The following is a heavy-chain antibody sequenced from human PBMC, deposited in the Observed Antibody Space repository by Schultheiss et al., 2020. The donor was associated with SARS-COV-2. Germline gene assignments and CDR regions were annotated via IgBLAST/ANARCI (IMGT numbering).Heavy chain of an antibody. CDR3: ARDGGYCSSTSCYGGYYYGMDV. D-gene: IGHD2-2*01. CDR1: GGSISSSSYY. V-gene: IGHV4-39*07. J-gene: IGHJ6*02. Sequence: SETLSLTCTVSGGSISSSSYYWGWIRQPPGKGLEWIGYIYYSGSTNYNPSLKSRVTISVDTSKNQFSLKLSSVTAADTAVYYCARDGGYCSSTSCYGGYYYGMDVWGQGTTVTVSS. CDR2: IYYSGST.